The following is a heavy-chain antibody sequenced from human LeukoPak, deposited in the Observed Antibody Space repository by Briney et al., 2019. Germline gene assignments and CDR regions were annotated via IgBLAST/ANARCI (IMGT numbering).Heavy chain of an antibody. CDR2: IHSTSGSI. D-gene: IGHD3-9*01. V-gene: IGHV3-48*01. Sequence: GGSLRLSCAASGFTFSSYHMNLVRQAPGEGLEWLSYIHSTSGSIHYADSVKGRFTISRDNAKNSLYLQMNSLRAEDTAVYYCSRVVQDVTGADYWGQGTLVIASS. CDR1: GFTFSSYH. J-gene: IGHJ4*02. CDR3: SRVVQDVTGADY.